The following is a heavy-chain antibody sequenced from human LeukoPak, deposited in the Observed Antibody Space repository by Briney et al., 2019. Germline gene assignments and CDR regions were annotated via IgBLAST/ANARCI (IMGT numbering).Heavy chain of an antibody. Sequence: GGSLRLSCAASGFTFSSYSMNWVRQAPGKGLEWVSSIRSSSSYTYYADSVKGRFTISRDNAKNSLYLQMNSLRAEDTAVYYCARVDVDHSEYYYDSSGYYYGDYWGQGTLVTVSS. D-gene: IGHD3-22*01. CDR1: GFTFSSYS. J-gene: IGHJ4*02. CDR2: IRSSSSYT. CDR3: ARVDVDHSEYYYDSSGYYYGDY. V-gene: IGHV3-21*01.